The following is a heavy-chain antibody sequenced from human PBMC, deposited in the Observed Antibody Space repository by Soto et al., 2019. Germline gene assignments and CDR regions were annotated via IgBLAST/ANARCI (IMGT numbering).Heavy chain of an antibody. Sequence: TLSLTCAVSGYSISSGYYWGWIRQPPGKGLEWIGSIYHSGSTYYNPSLKSRVTISVDTSKNQFSLKLSSVTAADTAVYYCAGATGTYYYYGMDVWGQGTTVTVSS. V-gene: IGHV4-38-2*01. CDR3: AGATGTYYYYGMDV. CDR2: IYHSGST. CDR1: GYSISSGYY. J-gene: IGHJ6*02. D-gene: IGHD4-17*01.